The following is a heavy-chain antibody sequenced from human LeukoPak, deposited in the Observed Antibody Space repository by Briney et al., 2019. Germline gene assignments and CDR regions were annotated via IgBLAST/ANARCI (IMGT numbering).Heavy chain of an antibody. D-gene: IGHD2-15*01. Sequence: ASVKPSCKASGYTFTSYSISWVRQAPGQGLEWMGWISAYNGNTIYAQKVKGRVTMTTDTSTSTAYMELRSLKSDDTAVYYCARASYCSGGSCYSDYCGQRTLVSASS. CDR3: ARASYCSGGSCYSDY. J-gene: IGHJ4*02. CDR1: GYTFTSYS. V-gene: IGHV1-18*01. CDR2: ISAYNGNT.